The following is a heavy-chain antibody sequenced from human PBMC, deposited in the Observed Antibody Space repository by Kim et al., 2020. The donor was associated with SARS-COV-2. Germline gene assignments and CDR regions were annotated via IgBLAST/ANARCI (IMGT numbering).Heavy chain of an antibody. CDR2: INHSGST. CDR1: GGSFSGYY. J-gene: IGHJ4*02. CDR3: ARSPSIAAPIRLGYYFDY. Sequence: SETLSLTCAVYGGSFSGYYWSWIRQPPGKGLEWIGEINHSGSTNYNPSLKSRVTISVDTSKNQFSLKLSSVTAADTAVYYCARSPSIAAPIRLGYYFDYWGQGTLVTVSS. D-gene: IGHD6-6*01. V-gene: IGHV4-34*01.